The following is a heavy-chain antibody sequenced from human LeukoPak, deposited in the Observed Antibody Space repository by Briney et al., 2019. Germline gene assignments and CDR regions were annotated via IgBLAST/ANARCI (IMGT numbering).Heavy chain of an antibody. J-gene: IGHJ6*03. CDR3: ARLRGTPLLRLGELSGRGKEYYYYYYMDV. Sequence: GESLKISCKGSGYSFTTYWIGWVRQMPGKGLEWMGIIYPGDSDTRYSPSFQGQVTISADKSISTAYLQWSSLKASDTAMYYCARLRGTPLLRLGELSGRGKEYYYYYYMDVWGKGTTVTVSS. CDR2: IYPGDSDT. V-gene: IGHV5-51*01. CDR1: GYSFTTYW. D-gene: IGHD3-16*02.